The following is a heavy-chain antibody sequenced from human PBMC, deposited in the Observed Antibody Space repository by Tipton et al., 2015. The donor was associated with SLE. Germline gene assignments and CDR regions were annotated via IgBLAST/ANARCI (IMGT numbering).Heavy chain of an antibody. Sequence: GLVKPSETPSLTCNVSGVSISSSYWSWIRQPAGKGLEWIGRIYTSGATDDNPSLKSRVTMSVDMSKNQIFLKMTSVTAADSAVYFCARVWLNKAFDIWGQGTRVTVSS. CDR1: GVSISSSY. J-gene: IGHJ3*02. D-gene: IGHD2/OR15-2a*01. CDR2: IYTSGAT. V-gene: IGHV4-4*07. CDR3: ARVWLNKAFDI.